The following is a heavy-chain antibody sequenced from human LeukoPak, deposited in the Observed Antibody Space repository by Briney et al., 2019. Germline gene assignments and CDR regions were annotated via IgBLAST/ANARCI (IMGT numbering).Heavy chain of an antibody. CDR1: GYTFTGYY. Sequence: GASVKVSCKASGYTFTGYYLHWVRQAPGQGLEWMGWINPNSGGTNYAQKFQGWVIMTRDTSISTAYMELSRLRSDDTAVYYCATSGTTESAFGIWGQGTLVTVSS. V-gene: IGHV1-2*04. CDR3: ATSGTTESAFGI. D-gene: IGHD1-7*01. J-gene: IGHJ3*02. CDR2: INPNSGGT.